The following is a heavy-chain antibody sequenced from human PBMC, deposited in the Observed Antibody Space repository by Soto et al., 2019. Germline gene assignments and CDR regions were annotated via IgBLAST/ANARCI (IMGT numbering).Heavy chain of an antibody. V-gene: IGHV1-69*05. J-gene: IGHJ6*02. CDR2: IIPIFGTA. CDR3: ASSYYGSGNPKDYYYGMDV. D-gene: IGHD3-10*01. Sequence: SVKVSCKASGGTFSSYAISWVRQAPGQGLEWMGGIIPIFGTANYAQKFQGRVTITRDTSASTAYMELSSLRSEDTAVYYCASSYYGSGNPKDYYYGMDVWGQGTTVTV. CDR1: GGTFSSYA.